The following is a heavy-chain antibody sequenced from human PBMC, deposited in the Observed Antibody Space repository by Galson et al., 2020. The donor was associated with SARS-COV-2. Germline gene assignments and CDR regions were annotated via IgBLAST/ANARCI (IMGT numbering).Heavy chain of an antibody. Sequence: SETLSLTCAVYGGSFSGYYWSWIRQPPGKGLEWIGEINHSGSTNYNPSLKNRVTISLDTSQNQFSLKVTSVTVADTAVYFCARGASPAASDAFHIWGQGTKVIVSS. CDR2: INHSGST. CDR3: ARGASPAASDAFHI. J-gene: IGHJ3*02. CDR1: GGSFSGYY. V-gene: IGHV4-34*01. D-gene: IGHD2-2*01.